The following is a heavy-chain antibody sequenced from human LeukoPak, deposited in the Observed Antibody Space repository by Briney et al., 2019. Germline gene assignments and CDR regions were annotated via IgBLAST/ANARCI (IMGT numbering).Heavy chain of an antibody. V-gene: IGHV1-2*06. Sequence: ASVKVSCKASGYTCTGYYMHWVRQAPGQGLEWMGRINPNSGGTNYAQKFQGRVTMTRDTSISTAYMELSRLRSDDTAVYYCAREGGGWVRGNWFDPWGQGTLVTVSS. CDR1: GYTCTGYY. D-gene: IGHD6-19*01. CDR2: INPNSGGT. CDR3: AREGGGWVRGNWFDP. J-gene: IGHJ5*02.